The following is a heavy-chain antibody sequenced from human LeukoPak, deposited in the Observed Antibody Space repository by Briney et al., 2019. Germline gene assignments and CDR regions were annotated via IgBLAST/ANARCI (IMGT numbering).Heavy chain of an antibody. V-gene: IGHV4-59*08. J-gene: IGHJ6*03. D-gene: IGHD3-22*01. CDR3: ARHTNYYDSSGYPTYYMDV. Sequence: SETLSLTCTVSGGSISSYYWSWIRQPPGKGLEWIGYIYYSGSTNYNPSLKSRVTISVDTSKNQFSLKLSSVAAADTAVYYCARHTNYYDSSGYPTYYMDVWGKGTTVTVSS. CDR2: IYYSGST. CDR1: GGSISSYY.